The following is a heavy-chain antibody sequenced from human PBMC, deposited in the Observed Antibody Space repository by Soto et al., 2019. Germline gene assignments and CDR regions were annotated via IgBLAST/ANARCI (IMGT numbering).Heavy chain of an antibody. CDR1: GFTFSSYW. CDR3: TRGAPYSSGWYLDY. D-gene: IGHD6-19*01. Sequence: LRLSCAASGFTFSSYWMHWVRQAPGKGLVWVSRINSDGSSTSYADSVKGRFTISRDNAKNTLYLQMNSLRAEDTAVYYCTRGAPYSSGWYLDYWGQGTLVTVSS. CDR2: INSDGSST. J-gene: IGHJ4*02. V-gene: IGHV3-74*01.